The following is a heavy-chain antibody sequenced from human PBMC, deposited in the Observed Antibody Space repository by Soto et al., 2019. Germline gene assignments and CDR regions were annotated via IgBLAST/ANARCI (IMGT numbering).Heavy chain of an antibody. CDR1: GYTFSSHG. Sequence: ASVKVSCKVSGYTFSSHGISWVRQAPGQGLEWMGWISAYNDGYTKYAQKFQGRVTMTRDTSTSTVYMELSSLRSEDTAVYYCARGPGGTIFGVVIMDYYGMDVWGQGTTVTVSS. CDR2: ISAYNDGYT. D-gene: IGHD3-3*01. CDR3: ARGPGGTIFGVVIMDYYGMDV. V-gene: IGHV1-18*01. J-gene: IGHJ6*02.